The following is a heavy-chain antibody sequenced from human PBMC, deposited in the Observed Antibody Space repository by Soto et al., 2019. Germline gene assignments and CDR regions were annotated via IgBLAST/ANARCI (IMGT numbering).Heavy chain of an antibody. CDR1: GYTLTELS. J-gene: IGHJ3*02. CDR2: FDPEDGET. CDR3: ATDLCSGGSCFFAFDI. D-gene: IGHD2-15*01. Sequence: ASVKVSCKVSGYTLTELSMHWVRQAPGKGLEWMGGFDPEDGETIYTQKSQGRVTMTEDTSTDTAYMELSSLRSEDTAVYYCATDLCSGGSCFFAFDIWGQGTMVTVSS. V-gene: IGHV1-24*01.